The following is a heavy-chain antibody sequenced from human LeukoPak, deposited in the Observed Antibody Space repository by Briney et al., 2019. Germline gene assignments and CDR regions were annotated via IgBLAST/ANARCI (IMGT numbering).Heavy chain of an antibody. J-gene: IGHJ4*02. CDR2: IIPILGIA. Sequence: SVTVSCKASGGTFSSYAISWVRQAPGQGLEWMGRIIPILGIANYAQKFQGRVTITADKSTSTAYMELSSLRSEDTAVYYCARAGSGSQTRNWGQGTLVTVSS. D-gene: IGHD3-3*01. CDR1: GGTFSSYA. CDR3: ARAGSGSQTRN. V-gene: IGHV1-69*04.